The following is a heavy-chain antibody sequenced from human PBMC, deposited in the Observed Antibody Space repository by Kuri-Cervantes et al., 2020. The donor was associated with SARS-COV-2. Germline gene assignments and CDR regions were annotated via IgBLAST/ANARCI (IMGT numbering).Heavy chain of an antibody. CDR3: ARAVLGVVAYFDY. CDR2: ISSSSSTI. V-gene: IGHV3-48*01. Sequence: GESLKISCAASGFTFSSYSMNWVRQAPGKGLEWVPYISSSSSTIYYADSVKGRFTISRDNSKNTLYLQMNSLRAEDTAVYYCARAVLGVVAYFDYWGQGTLVTVSS. CDR1: GFTFSSYS. D-gene: IGHD3-3*01. J-gene: IGHJ4*02.